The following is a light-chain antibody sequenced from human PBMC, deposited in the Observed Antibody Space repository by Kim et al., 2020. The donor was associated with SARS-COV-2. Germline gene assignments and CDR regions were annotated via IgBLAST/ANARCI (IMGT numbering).Light chain of an antibody. CDR3: QQYNNWPVT. J-gene: IGKJ1*01. Sequence: VSPGERATLSCRASQSVSSNLAWYQQKPGQAPRLLIHGASTRATGIPARFSGSGSGTEFTLTISSLQSEDFAVYYCQQYNNWPVTFGQGTKVDIK. CDR1: QSVSSN. V-gene: IGKV3-15*01. CDR2: GAS.